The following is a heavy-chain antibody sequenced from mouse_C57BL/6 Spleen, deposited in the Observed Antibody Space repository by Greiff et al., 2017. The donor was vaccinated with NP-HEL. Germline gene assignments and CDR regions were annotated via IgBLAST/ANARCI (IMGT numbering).Heavy chain of an antibody. CDR1: GYTFTSYW. V-gene: IGHV1-7*01. CDR2: INPSSGYT. Sequence: QVQLQQSGAELAKPGASVKLSCKASGYTFTSYWMHWVKQRPGQGLEWIGNINPSSGYTKYNQKFKDKATLTADKSSSTAYMQLSSLTYEDSAVYYCARRGYDHDIWFAYWGQGTLVTVSA. D-gene: IGHD2-4*01. J-gene: IGHJ3*01. CDR3: ARRGYDHDIWFAY.